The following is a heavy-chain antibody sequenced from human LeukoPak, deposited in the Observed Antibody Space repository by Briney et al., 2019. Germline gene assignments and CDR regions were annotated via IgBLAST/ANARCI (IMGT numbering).Heavy chain of an antibody. Sequence: PSETLSLTCTVSGGSISSGSYDWYWIRQPAGKGLEWIGHIYTSGSSNYSPSLKSRVTISVDTSKNQFSLKLTSVTAADTAVYYCARASHDYGDYSHFDYWGQGTLVTVSS. J-gene: IGHJ4*02. CDR2: IYTSGSS. CDR1: GGSISSGSYD. V-gene: IGHV4-61*09. D-gene: IGHD4-17*01. CDR3: ARASHDYGDYSHFDY.